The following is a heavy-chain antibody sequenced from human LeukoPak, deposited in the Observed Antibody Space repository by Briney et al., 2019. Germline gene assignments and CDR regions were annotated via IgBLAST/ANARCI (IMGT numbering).Heavy chain of an antibody. CDR3: ARGWDNNDSSGYSA. V-gene: IGHV3-30*04. J-gene: IGHJ4*02. CDR1: GFTFQSNG. CDR2: TSYDERNK. D-gene: IGHD3-22*01. Sequence: GSLELSCAGPGFTFQSNGMHWVRQAPGQGLEWGAATSYDERNKYYGDSVRGRFTISRDNSKNTLYLQTNSLRVEDTALYYCARGWDNNDSSGYSAWGQGTLVTVSS.